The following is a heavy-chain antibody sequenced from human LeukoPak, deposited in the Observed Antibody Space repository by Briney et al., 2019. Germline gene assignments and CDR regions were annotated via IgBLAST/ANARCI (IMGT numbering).Heavy chain of an antibody. Sequence: SETLSLTCAVYGGSFSGYYWSWIRQPPGKGLEWIGEINHSGSTNYNPSLKSRVTMSVDTSKNQFSLKLRSVTAADTAVYYCARSLMDEAAAWGQGTLVTVSS. CDR3: ARSLMDEAAA. CDR2: INHSGST. D-gene: IGHD6-13*01. V-gene: IGHV4-34*01. J-gene: IGHJ4*02. CDR1: GGSFSGYY.